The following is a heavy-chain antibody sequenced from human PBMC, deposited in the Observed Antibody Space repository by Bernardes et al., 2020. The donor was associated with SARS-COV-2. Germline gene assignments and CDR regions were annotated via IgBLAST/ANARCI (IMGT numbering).Heavy chain of an antibody. CDR1: GYIFTRHW. CDR3: ARLDPTYPDY. D-gene: IGHD2-2*01. CDR2: INPGDSDT. V-gene: IGHV5-51*01. J-gene: IGHJ4*02. Sequence: GESLKISCQGSGYIFTRHWIGWVRQMPGKGLEWMGIINPGDSDTRSSPSFQGQVTMSADKSITTAYLQWSSLKASDTAMYYCARLDPTYPDYWGQGTLVTVSS.